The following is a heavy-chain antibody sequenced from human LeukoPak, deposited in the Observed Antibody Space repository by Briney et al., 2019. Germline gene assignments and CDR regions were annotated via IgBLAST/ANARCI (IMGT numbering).Heavy chain of an antibody. CDR3: ARGGEAETFDY. CDR1: GGSISSSSYY. CDR2: IYHSGST. J-gene: IGHJ4*02. Sequence: SETLSLTCTVSGGSISSSSYYWGWIRQPPGKGLEWIGYIYHSGSTYYNPSLKSRVTISVDRSKNQFSLKLSSVTAADTAVYYCARGGEAETFDYWGQGTLVTVSS. V-gene: IGHV4-39*07. D-gene: IGHD3-10*01.